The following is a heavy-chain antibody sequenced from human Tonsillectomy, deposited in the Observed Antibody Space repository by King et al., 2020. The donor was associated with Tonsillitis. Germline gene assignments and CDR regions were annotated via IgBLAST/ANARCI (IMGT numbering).Heavy chain of an antibody. Sequence: VQLVQSGAEVKKPGSSVKVSCKASGGTFSSYAISWVRQAPGQGLEWMGRIIPILGIANYAQKFQGRVTITADKSTSTAYMELSSLRSEDTAVYYCAFTMVRGGTEYFQHWGQGTLVTVSS. D-gene: IGHD3-10*01. J-gene: IGHJ1*01. CDR1: GGTFSSYA. V-gene: IGHV1-69*09. CDR2: IIPILGIA. CDR3: AFTMVRGGTEYFQH.